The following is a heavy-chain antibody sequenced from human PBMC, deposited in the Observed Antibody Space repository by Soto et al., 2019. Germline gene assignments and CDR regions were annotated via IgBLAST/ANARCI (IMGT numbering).Heavy chain of an antibody. Sequence: QVQLVQSGAEVKRPGASVKVSCKASGDTFNFYSINWVRQAPGVGLEWVGRVNPILSMSNYAQRFQGRVTMTADKSTRTAYMELTSPRSEDTAIYYCASSYGSGYRAFDYWGQGALVTVSS. CDR1: GDTFNFYS. V-gene: IGHV1-69*02. J-gene: IGHJ4*02. CDR2: VNPILSMS. D-gene: IGHD3-10*01. CDR3: ASSYGSGYRAFDY.